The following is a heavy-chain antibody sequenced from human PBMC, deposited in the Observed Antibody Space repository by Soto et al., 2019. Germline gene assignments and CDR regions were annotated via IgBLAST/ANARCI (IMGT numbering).Heavy chain of an antibody. Sequence: SETLSLTCTVSGGSISSGGYYWSWIRQHPGKGLEWIGYIYYSGSTYYNPSLKSRVTISVDTSKNQFSLKLSSVTAADTAVYYCARVGSSWDEWTGSIDYWGQGTLVTVSS. V-gene: IGHV4-31*03. CDR2: IYYSGST. CDR3: ARVGSSWDEWTGSIDY. J-gene: IGHJ4*02. D-gene: IGHD6-13*01. CDR1: GGSISSGGYY.